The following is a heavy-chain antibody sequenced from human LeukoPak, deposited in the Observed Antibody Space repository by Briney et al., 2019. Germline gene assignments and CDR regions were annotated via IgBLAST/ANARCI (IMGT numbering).Heavy chain of an antibody. Sequence: VGSLGLSCAASGFTVSSTYLTWVRQAPGKGLEWLSVIYSGGYTYYADSVKGRFFISRDISENMVYLQMNSLSVEDTAVYFCARGRPAHYFDSWGPGTLVTVS. D-gene: IGHD6-6*01. CDR1: GFTVSSTY. CDR3: ARGRPAHYFDS. J-gene: IGHJ4*02. V-gene: IGHV3-66*01. CDR2: IYSGGYT.